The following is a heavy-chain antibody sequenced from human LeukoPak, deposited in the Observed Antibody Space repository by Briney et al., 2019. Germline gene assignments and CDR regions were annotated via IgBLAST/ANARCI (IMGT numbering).Heavy chain of an antibody. CDR3: ARPQTGGDALNI. D-gene: IGHD6-25*01. CDR1: GFTFDDYG. V-gene: IGHV3-20*04. CDR2: ISWNGGTT. J-gene: IGHJ3*02. Sequence: GGSLRLSCAASGFTFDDYGMSWVRQAPGKGLEWVSSISWNGGTTDYADSVKGRFTISRDNAKNSLYLQMNSLRAEDTALYYCARPQTGGDALNIWGQGTMVTVSS.